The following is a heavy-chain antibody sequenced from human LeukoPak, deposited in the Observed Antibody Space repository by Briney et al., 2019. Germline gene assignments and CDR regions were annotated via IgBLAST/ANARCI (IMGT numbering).Heavy chain of an antibody. J-gene: IGHJ3*01. V-gene: IGHV1-2*06. Sequence: ASVKVSCKASGYTFTGYYMHWVRQAPGQGLEWMGRINPNSGGTNYAQKFQGRVTMTRDTSISTAYMDLSRLRSDDTALYYCAREVIGSSWHTGAIDVWGQGTMVTVS. CDR3: AREVIGSSWHTGAIDV. D-gene: IGHD6-13*01. CDR1: GYTFTGYY. CDR2: INPNSGGT.